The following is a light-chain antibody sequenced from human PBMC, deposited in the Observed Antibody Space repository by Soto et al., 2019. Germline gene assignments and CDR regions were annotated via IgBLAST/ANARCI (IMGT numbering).Light chain of an antibody. CDR1: QSVSSSY. CDR3: HQYDSSPLT. J-gene: IGKJ4*01. V-gene: IGKV3-20*01. Sequence: EIVLTQSPGTLSLSPGERATLSCRASQSVSSSYLAWYQQKPGQAPRLLIYGASSRATGIPDRFSGSGSGTDFTITISRLEPEDFAVYYCHQYDSSPLTFGGGTKGELK. CDR2: GAS.